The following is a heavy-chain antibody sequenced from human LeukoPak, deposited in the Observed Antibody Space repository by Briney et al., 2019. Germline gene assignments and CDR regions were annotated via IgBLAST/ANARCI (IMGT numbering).Heavy chain of an antibody. CDR1: GGSISSYY. V-gene: IGHV4-59*01. CDR3: ARSLGYCSSTSCFGLDV. Sequence: SETLSLTCTVSGGSISSYYWSWIRQPPGKGLEWVGYIYYSGSTNYNPSLKSRVTISVDTSKNQFSLKLSSVTAADTAVYYCARSLGYCSSTSCFGLDVWGKGTTVTISS. J-gene: IGHJ6*04. D-gene: IGHD2-2*01. CDR2: IYYSGST.